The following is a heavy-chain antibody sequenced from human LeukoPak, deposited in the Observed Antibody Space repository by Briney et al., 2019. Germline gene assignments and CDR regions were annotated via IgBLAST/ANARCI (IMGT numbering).Heavy chain of an antibody. Sequence: GGSLRLSCAASGFLFRTYAMSWVRQAPGKGLEWVSRISGAGGLTYYADSVKGRFTISRDNSKSTLYLQMNTLRAEDTATYYCARDSRWDSGFFYYYYMDVWGKGTSVTVSS. J-gene: IGHJ6*03. CDR3: ARDSRWDSGFFYYYYMDV. D-gene: IGHD1-26*01. V-gene: IGHV3-23*01. CDR1: GFLFRTYA. CDR2: ISGAGGLT.